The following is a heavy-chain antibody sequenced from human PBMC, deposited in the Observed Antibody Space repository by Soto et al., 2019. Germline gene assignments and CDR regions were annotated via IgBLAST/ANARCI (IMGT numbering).Heavy chain of an antibody. CDR1: GGSISRSGDY. D-gene: IGHD6-13*01. CDR2: IYYTGST. V-gene: IGHV4-31*03. Sequence: SETLSLTCTVSGGSISRSGDYWSWIRQHPGKGLEWIGYIYYTGSTYYTPSLKSRLTISGATSKNQFSLRLSSVTAADTAVYYCAKTVAATGYFDYWGQGTLVTVSS. CDR3: AKTVAATGYFDY. J-gene: IGHJ4*02.